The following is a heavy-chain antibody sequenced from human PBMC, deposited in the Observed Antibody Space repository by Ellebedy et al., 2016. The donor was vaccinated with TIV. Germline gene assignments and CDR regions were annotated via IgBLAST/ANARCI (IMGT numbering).Heavy chain of an antibody. CDR3: ARNRNCSRGNCYALGY. D-gene: IGHD2-15*01. CDR2: LSGSGGST. Sequence: GESLKISCVASGFTFSSYAMSWVRQAPGKGLEWVSSLSGSGGSTYYADSVKGRFTISRDNAKNTLYLQMNSLRAEDTAVYYCARNRNCSRGNCYALGYWGQGTLVTVSS. V-gene: IGHV3-23*01. J-gene: IGHJ4*02. CDR1: GFTFSSYA.